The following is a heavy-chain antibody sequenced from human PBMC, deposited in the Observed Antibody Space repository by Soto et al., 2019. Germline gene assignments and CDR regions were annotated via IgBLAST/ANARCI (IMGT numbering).Heavy chain of an antibody. CDR2: IYYSGST. CDR1: GGSVSSGSYY. D-gene: IGHD2-8*01. Sequence: SETLSLTCTVSGGSVSSGSYYWSWIRQPPGKGLEWIGYIYYSGSTNYNPSLKSRVTISVDTSKNQFSLKLSSVTAADTAVYYCARDTGMVYAIPGFGSTENYYYYYGMDVWGQGTTVTVS. V-gene: IGHV4-61*01. CDR3: ARDTGMVYAIPGFGSTENYYYYYGMDV. J-gene: IGHJ6*02.